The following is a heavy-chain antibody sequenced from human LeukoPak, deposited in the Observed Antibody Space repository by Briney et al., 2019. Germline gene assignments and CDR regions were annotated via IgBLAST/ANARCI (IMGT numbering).Heavy chain of an antibody. D-gene: IGHD3-16*02. V-gene: IGHV3-53*01. CDR1: GFTFSSYS. Sequence: GGSLRLSCAASGFTFSSYSMNWVRQAPGKGLEWVSVIYSGGSTYYADSVKGRFTISRDNSKNTLYLQMNSLRAEDTAVYYCARGSYRPTPDYWGQGTLVTVSS. CDR2: IYSGGST. CDR3: ARGSYRPTPDY. J-gene: IGHJ4*02.